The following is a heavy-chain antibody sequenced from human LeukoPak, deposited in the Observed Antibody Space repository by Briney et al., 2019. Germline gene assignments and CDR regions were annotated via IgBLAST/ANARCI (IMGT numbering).Heavy chain of an antibody. J-gene: IGHJ6*02. CDR2: INPSGGST. CDR1: GYTFTSYY. V-gene: IGHV1-46*01. CDR3: ARSGGGLTITGPYYYYGMDV. Sequence: ASVTVSCTASGYTFTSYYMHWVRQAPGQGLEWMGIINPSGGSTSYAQKFQGRVTMTRDTSTSTVYMELSSLRSEDTAVYYCARSGGGLTITGPYYYYGMDVWGQGTTVTVSS. D-gene: IGHD3-3*01.